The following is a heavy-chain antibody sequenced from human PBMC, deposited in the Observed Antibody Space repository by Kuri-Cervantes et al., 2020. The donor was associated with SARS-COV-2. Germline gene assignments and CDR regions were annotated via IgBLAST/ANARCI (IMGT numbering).Heavy chain of an antibody. CDR1: GGSISSGGYY. Sequence: SETLSVSCTVAGGSISSGGYYWSWIRQHPGKGLEWIGYIYYSGSTYYNPSLKSRVTISVDTSKNQFSLKLSSVTAADTAKYYCARHYAFDRFHKWGQGTQVTVSS. CDR2: IYYSGST. V-gene: IGHV4-31*03. J-gene: IGHJ4*02. D-gene: IGHD3-9*01. CDR3: ARHYAFDRFHK.